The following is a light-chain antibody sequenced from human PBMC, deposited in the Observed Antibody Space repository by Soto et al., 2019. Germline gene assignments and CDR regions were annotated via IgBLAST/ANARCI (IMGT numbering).Light chain of an antibody. CDR2: EVT. CDR3: QQWQTLIT. V-gene: IGKV3-11*01. J-gene: IGKJ5*01. Sequence: IVLTQSPGTLSLSPGERATLSCRASLSVGNSLAWYQHKPGQSPRLLIYEVTNRATGIPVRFSGSGSGTDFTLTISSLEPEDFAVYYCQQWQTLITFGQGTRLENK. CDR1: LSVGNS.